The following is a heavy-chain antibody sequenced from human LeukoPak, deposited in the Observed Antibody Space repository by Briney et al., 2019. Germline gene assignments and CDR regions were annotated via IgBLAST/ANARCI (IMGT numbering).Heavy chain of an antibody. CDR3: ARGAEKTAVAGHYSFDY. V-gene: IGHV4-4*07. J-gene: IGHJ4*02. Sequence: SETLSLTCTVSGDSISGYYWTWVRQLAGKGLEWIGRIYRSGDTYSNPSLQSRVTISLDMSNNQFSLKVTSLTAADTAVYYCARGAEKTAVAGHYSFDYWGQGILVSVSS. CDR2: IYRSGDT. CDR1: GDSISGYY. D-gene: IGHD2-2*01.